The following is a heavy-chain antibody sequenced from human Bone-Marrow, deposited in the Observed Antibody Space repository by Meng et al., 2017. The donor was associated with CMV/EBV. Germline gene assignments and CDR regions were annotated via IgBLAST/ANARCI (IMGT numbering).Heavy chain of an antibody. V-gene: IGHV3-30-3*01. CDR2: ISYDGNNK. J-gene: IGHJ6*02. CDR1: GFSFSSFA. Sequence: GGSLRLSCAASGFSFSSFAMHWVRQAPGKGLEWVAVISYDGNNKYYADSVKGRFTISRDNFKNTLYLRMNSLRVEDTAVYYCAEILTGGNYGLYVWGQGTTVTVSS. CDR3: AEILTGGNYGLYV. D-gene: IGHD7-27*01.